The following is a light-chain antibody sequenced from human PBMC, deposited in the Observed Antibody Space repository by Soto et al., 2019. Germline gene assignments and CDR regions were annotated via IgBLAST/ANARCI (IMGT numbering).Light chain of an antibody. CDR2: DVS. Sequence: QSALTQSPSASGSPGQSVTISCTGTSSDIGGYNSVSWYQQHPGKAPKVMIYDVSKRPSGVPDRFSGSKSGNTASLTVSALQAEDEADYYCYSYAGRNIWVFGGGTKLTVL. V-gene: IGLV2-8*01. CDR3: YSYAGRNIWV. CDR1: SSDIGGYNS. J-gene: IGLJ3*02.